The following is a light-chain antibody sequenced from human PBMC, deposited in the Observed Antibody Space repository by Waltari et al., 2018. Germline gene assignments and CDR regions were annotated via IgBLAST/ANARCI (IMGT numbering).Light chain of an antibody. CDR1: QSVGTY. CDR3: QQRSSWTPHT. V-gene: IGKV3-11*01. Sequence: EIVLTQSPATLSLSPGETDTLSCRASQSVGTYFAWYQQKPGQAPRLLIYDASNRATGIPDRFRGSGSGTDFTLTISSLEPEDFALYYCQQRSSWTPHTFGQGARLEIK. J-gene: IGKJ2*01. CDR2: DAS.